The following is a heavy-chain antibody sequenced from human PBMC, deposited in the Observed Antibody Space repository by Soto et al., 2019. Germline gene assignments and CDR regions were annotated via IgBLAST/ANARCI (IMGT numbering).Heavy chain of an antibody. CDR2: INPNSGGT. D-gene: IGHD2-8*01. Sequence: ASVKVSCKASGYTFTGYYMHWVRQAPGQGLEWMGWINPNSGGTNYAQKFQGRVTMTRDTSISTAYMELSRLRSDDTAVYYCARESSDIVLMVYAIRGPNWFGPWGQGTLVTVSS. CDR3: ARESSDIVLMVYAIRGPNWFGP. V-gene: IGHV1-2*02. CDR1: GYTFTGYY. J-gene: IGHJ5*02.